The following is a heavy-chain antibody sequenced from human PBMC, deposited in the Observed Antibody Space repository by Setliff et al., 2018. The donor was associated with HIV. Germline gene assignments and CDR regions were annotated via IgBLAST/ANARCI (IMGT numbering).Heavy chain of an antibody. J-gene: IGHJ4*02. CDR3: ARDLPLPVEMSASADY. V-gene: IGHV3-21*06. D-gene: IGHD3-3*01. CDR2: ISSSGDYI. Sequence: GRSLRLSCAASGFTFTTYIMHWVRQAPGKGLEWVSSISSSGDYIYTADSVKGRFIISRDNAKNSVYLQMNSLRGEDTAMYYCARDLPLPVEMSASADYWGQGTLVTVSS. CDR1: GFTFTTYI.